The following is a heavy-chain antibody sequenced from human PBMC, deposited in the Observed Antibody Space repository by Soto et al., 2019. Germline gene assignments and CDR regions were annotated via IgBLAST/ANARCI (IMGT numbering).Heavy chain of an antibody. J-gene: IGHJ2*01. D-gene: IGHD3-22*01. CDR2: ISYDGSNK. CDR1: GFTFSSYG. Sequence: QVQLVESGGGVVQPGRSLRLSCAASGFTFSSYGMHWVRQAPGKGLEWVAVISYDGSNKYYADSVKGRFTISRDNSKHTLYMQMNSLRAEDTAVYYCAKERDDSSGYRRSYWYFDLWGRGNLDTVSS. CDR3: AKERDDSSGYRRSYWYFDL. V-gene: IGHV3-30*18.